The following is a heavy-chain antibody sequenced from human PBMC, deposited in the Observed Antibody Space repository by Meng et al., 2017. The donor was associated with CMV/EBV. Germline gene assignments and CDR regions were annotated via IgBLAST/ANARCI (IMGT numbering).Heavy chain of an antibody. CDR3: ARSTKHSSSWFFDY. CDR2: ISAYNGNT. D-gene: IGHD6-13*01. V-gene: IGHV1-18*01. Sequence: ASVKVSCKASGYTFTSYGISWVRQAPGQGLEWMGWISAYNGNTNYAQKLQGRVTMTTDTSTSTAYMELRSLRSDDTAVYYCARSTKHSSSWFFDYWGQGTLVTVSS. CDR1: GYTFTSYG. J-gene: IGHJ4*02.